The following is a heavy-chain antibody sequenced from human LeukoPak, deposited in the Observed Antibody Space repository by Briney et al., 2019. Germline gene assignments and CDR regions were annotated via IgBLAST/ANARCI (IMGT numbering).Heavy chain of an antibody. V-gene: IGHV3-11*04. D-gene: IGHD6-13*01. CDR1: GFTFSDYY. CDR2: MSRGGNSI. J-gene: IGHJ3*02. Sequence: GESLRLSCAASGFTFSDYYMDWLRQAPGKGLEWVSSMSRGGNSIYYAESVKGRFTISRENAKNSLYLQMNSLRAGDTAVYYCVRGSSWSAFDIWGQGTMVTVSS. CDR3: VRGSSWSAFDI.